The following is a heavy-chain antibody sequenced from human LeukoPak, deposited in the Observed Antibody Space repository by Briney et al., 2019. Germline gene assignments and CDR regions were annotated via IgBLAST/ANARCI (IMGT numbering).Heavy chain of an antibody. J-gene: IGHJ4*02. CDR2: IYSGGST. D-gene: IGHD1-26*01. V-gene: IGHV3-53*01. CDR1: GFTVSSNY. CDR3: ARDEEWELGY. Sequence: GGSMRLSCAASGFTVSSNYMSWIRQAPGKGLEWVSVIYSGGSTYYADSVKGRFTISRDNSKNTLYLQMNSLRAEDTAVYYCARDEEWELGYWGQGTLVTVSS.